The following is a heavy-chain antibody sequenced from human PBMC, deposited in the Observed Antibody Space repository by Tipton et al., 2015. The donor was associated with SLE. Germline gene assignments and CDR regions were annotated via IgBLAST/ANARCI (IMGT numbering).Heavy chain of an antibody. CDR3: ARGGGCSSTSCYRGNQRYNFSTYMDV. D-gene: IGHD2-2*01. J-gene: IGHJ6*03. CDR2: VYYRGST. Sequence: TLSLTCTVSGGYISSTGYYWGWIRQPPGKGLEWIGNVYYRGSTFYNPSLKSRVTISVDTSENQFSLQLSSVTAADTAVYYCARGGGCSSTSCYRGNQRYNFSTYMDVWGKGTAVTV. CDR1: GGYISSTGYY. V-gene: IGHV4-39*07.